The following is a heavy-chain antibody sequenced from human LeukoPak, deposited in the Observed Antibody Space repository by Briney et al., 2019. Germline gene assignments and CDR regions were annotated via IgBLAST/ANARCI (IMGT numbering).Heavy chain of an antibody. CDR3: ARDDGHAHHLGY. J-gene: IGHJ4*02. CDR2: INQDGGEK. Sequence: AGGSLRLSCAASGFTFNDKWMSWVRQAPGKGLEWVANINQDGGEKFFVASVKGRCTISRDNAKNSLYLQMNSLRAEDTAVYYCARDDGHAHHLGYWGQGTLVTVSS. V-gene: IGHV3-7*01. CDR1: GFTFNDKW. D-gene: IGHD5-24*01.